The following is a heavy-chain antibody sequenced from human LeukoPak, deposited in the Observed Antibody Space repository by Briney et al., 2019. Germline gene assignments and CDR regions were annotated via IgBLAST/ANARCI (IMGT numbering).Heavy chain of an antibody. CDR3: VRTGGWPLPYFES. D-gene: IGHD6-19*01. J-gene: IGHJ4*02. CDR2: IKQDGSEK. CDR1: GFTFSSYW. Sequence: PGGSLRLSCAASGFTFSSYWMSWVRQAPGKGLEWVANIKQDGSEKYYVDSVKGRFTISRDNAKNSLYLHMNNLRADDTAVYYCVRTGGWPLPYFESWGQGSLVTVSS. V-gene: IGHV3-7*01.